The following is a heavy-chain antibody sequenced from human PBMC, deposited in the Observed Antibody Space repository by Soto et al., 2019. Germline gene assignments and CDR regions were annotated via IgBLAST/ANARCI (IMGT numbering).Heavy chain of an antibody. CDR2: IYYSGTT. Sequence: QLQLQESGPGLVKPSETMSLTCTVSGGSISSTNHYWGWIRQPPGKGLEWIGTIYYSGTTYYHPSLKSRVTIPVDTSKNRFSVQLSVVAAVAPDVDYCERHEDEGYNYYYGMDVWGQGTTVTVSS. D-gene: IGHD3-16*02. CDR3: ERHEDEGYNYYYGMDV. J-gene: IGHJ6*01. CDR1: GGSISSTNHY. V-gene: IGHV4-39*01.